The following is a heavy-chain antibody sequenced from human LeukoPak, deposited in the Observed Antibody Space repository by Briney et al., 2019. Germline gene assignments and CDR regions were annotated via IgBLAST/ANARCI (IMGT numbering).Heavy chain of an antibody. J-gene: IGHJ4*02. CDR3: ARADTGFPDY. D-gene: IGHD5-18*01. CDR2: IYSGGST. Sequence: GGSLRLSCAASGFTVSSNYMSWVRQAPGKGLEWVSVIYSGGSTYYADSVKGRFTISRDNSKNTLYLQMKSLRAEDTAVYYCARADTGFPDYWGQGTLVTVSS. V-gene: IGHV3-53*01. CDR1: GFTVSSNY.